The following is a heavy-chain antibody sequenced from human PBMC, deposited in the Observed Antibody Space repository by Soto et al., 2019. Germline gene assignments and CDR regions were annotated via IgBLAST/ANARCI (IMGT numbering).Heavy chain of an antibody. CDR2: IYYSGST. J-gene: IGHJ2*01. CDR1: GVSISSGGYY. D-gene: IGHD6-19*01. CDR3: ARDPRSGWYRYFDL. V-gene: IGHV4-31*03. Sequence: TLSLTCTVSGVSISSGGYYWSWIRQHPGKGLEWIGYIYYSGSTYYNPSLKSRVTISVDTSKNQFSLKLSSVTAADTAVYYCARDPRSGWYRYFDLWGRGTLVTVSS.